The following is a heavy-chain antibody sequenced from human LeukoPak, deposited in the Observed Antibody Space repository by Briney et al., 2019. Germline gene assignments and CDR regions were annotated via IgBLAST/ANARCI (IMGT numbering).Heavy chain of an antibody. D-gene: IGHD2-8*01. V-gene: IGHV4-4*07. CDR3: ARCAVETSDNWFDP. CDR2: IYTSGST. Sequence: KPSETLSLTCTVSGGSISSYYWSWIRQPAGKGLEWIGRIYTSGSTNYNPSLKSRVTMSVDTSKNQFSLKLSSVTAADTAVYYCARCAVETSDNWFDPWGQGTLVTVSS. CDR1: GGSISSYY. J-gene: IGHJ5*02.